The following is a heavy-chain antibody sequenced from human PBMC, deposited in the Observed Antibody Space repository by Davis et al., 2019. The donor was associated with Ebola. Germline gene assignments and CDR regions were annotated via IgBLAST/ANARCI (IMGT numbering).Heavy chain of an antibody. CDR2: ISAYNGIT. V-gene: IGHV1-18*01. Sequence: ASVKVSCKASGYTFTSYGISWVRQAPGQGLEWMGWISAYNGITNYAQKLQGRVTMTTDTSTSTAYMELRSLRSDDTAVYYCARHSSSWFYYYYYGMDVWGQGTTVTVSS. CDR3: ARHSSSWFYYYYYGMDV. CDR1: GYTFTSYG. D-gene: IGHD6-13*01. J-gene: IGHJ6*02.